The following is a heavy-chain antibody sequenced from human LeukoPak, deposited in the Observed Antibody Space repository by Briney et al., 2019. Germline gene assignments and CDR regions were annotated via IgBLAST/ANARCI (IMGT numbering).Heavy chain of an antibody. J-gene: IGHJ4*02. CDR2: IKHSGGT. Sequence: PSETLSLTCTVSSGSISGYSWTWIRQPPGEGLEWIGEIKHSGGTNYNPSLKSRVTISVDTSKNQFSLKLSSVTAADTAVYYCARGELRYFDWLPWGQGTLVTVSS. V-gene: IGHV4-34*01. D-gene: IGHD3-9*01. CDR1: SGSISGYS. CDR3: ARGELRYFDWLP.